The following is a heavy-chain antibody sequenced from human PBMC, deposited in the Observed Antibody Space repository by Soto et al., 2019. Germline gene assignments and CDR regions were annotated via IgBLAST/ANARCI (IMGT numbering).Heavy chain of an antibody. Sequence: SGPTLVNPTQTLTLACTFSGFSLGTCGMCVTWIRQPPGKALEWLARIDWDDDKYYSTSLKTRLTISKDTSKNQVVLTMSNMDPVDTATYYCARKRFNGRYFVYWGPGTLVTVFS. CDR2: IDWDDDK. CDR3: ARKRFNGRYFVY. D-gene: IGHD1-26*01. J-gene: IGHJ4*02. V-gene: IGHV2-70*11. CDR1: GFSLGTCGMC.